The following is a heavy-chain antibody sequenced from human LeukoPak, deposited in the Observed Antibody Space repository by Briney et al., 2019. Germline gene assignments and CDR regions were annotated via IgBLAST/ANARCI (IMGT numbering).Heavy chain of an antibody. CDR2: INHSGST. J-gene: IGHJ4*02. V-gene: IGHV4-38-2*02. CDR1: GYSITSGYY. Sequence: SETLSLTCAVSGYSITSGYYWGWIRRPPGKGLEWIGSINHSGSTYYNPSLKSRVTISVDTSKNQFSLNLNSVTAADTAVYYCVRDVPSGYDDYWGQGILVTVSS. CDR3: VRDVPSGYDDY. D-gene: IGHD5-12*01.